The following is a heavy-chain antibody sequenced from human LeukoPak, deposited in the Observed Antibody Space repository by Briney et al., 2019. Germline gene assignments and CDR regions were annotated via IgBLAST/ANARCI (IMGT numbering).Heavy chain of an antibody. Sequence: PSETLSLTCTVSGGSISSSSFYWGWIRQPPGKGLEWIGSIYYSGSTYYNPSLKSRVTMSVDTSNNQFSLKLSTVIAADTAVYYCARHSSSWYRNPFDYWGQGTLVSVSS. D-gene: IGHD6-13*01. CDR1: GGSISSSSFY. CDR2: IYYSGST. J-gene: IGHJ4*02. CDR3: ARHSSSWYRNPFDY. V-gene: IGHV4-39*01.